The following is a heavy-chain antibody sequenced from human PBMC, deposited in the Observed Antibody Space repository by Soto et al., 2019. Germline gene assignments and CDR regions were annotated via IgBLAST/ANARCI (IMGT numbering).Heavy chain of an antibody. J-gene: IGHJ4*02. Sequence: QVQLVQSGAEVKKPGASVKVSCKASGYTFTSYAMHWVRQAPGQRLEWMGWINAGNGNTKYSQKFQGRVTITRDTSASTAYMELSSLRSEDTAVYYCARAEQWDAMTHTDYWGQGTLVTVSS. CDR1: GYTFTSYA. CDR3: ARAEQWDAMTHTDY. D-gene: IGHD1-26*01. V-gene: IGHV1-3*01. CDR2: INAGNGNT.